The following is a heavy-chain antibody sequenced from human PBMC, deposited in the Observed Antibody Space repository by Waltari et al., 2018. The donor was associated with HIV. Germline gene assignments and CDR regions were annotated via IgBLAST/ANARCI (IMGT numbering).Heavy chain of an antibody. V-gene: IGHV1-18*01. CDR1: GNTFTPYG. CDR3: ARGIGSAAWYPFDN. Sequence: QVQLMQSGAEVRKPGASVKVSCQASGNTFTPYGTTWVRQAPGQGLEWMGWISPYSDYTYYAQNLQGRVTMTTDTSTATVYMELRSLRYDDTAVYYCARGIGSAAWYPFDNWGQGTLVTVSS. CDR2: ISPYSDYT. D-gene: IGHD6-13*01. J-gene: IGHJ4*02.